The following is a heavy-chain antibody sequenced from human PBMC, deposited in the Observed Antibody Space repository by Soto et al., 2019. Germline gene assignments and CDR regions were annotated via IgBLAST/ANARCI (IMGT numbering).Heavy chain of an antibody. V-gene: IGHV4-59*01. J-gene: IGHJ4*02. CDR2: IYYSGST. CDR1: GGSISSYY. CDR3: ARVGVVTWDYFDF. D-gene: IGHD2-15*01. Sequence: QVQLQESGPGLVKPSETLSLTCTVSGGSISSYYWSWIRQPPGKGLEWIGYIYYSGSTNYNPSLKSRVTISVDTSKNQFSLKLSSVTAADTAVYYCARVGVVTWDYFDFWGQGTLVTGSS.